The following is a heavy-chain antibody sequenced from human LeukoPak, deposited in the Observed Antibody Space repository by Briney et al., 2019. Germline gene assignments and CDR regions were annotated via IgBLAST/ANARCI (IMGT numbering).Heavy chain of an antibody. CDR2: ISSSSRII. CDR3: ASKFLGQGP. Sequence: GGALRLSCEVSGLTFSDFGMSWVRQAPGKRLGWVSFISSSSRIIYYADSVRGRFTISRDNAKNSLYLELNSLRGDDTAVYYCASKFLGQGPWGQGTLVIVSS. V-gene: IGHV3-21*06. D-gene: IGHD2/OR15-2a*01. J-gene: IGHJ5*02. CDR1: GLTFSDFG.